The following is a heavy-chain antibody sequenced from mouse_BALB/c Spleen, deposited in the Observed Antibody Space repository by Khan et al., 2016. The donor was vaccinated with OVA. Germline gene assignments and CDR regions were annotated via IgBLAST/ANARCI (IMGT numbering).Heavy chain of an antibody. CDR3: ARGYWYFDV. CDR1: GYTFTNYG. Sequence: QIQLVQSGPELKKPGETVKISCKASGYTFTNYGMNWVKQTPGKGLKWMGWINTYTGEPTYADDFKDRFALSLETSASTAYLQINNLKNEDMATSICARGYWYFDVWGAGTTVTVSS. CDR2: INTYTGEP. J-gene: IGHJ1*01. V-gene: IGHV9-1*02.